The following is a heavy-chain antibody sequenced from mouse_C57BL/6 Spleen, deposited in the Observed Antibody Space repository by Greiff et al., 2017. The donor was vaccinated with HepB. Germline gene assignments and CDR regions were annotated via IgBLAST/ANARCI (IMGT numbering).Heavy chain of an antibody. CDR2: IRSKSNNYAT. CDR3: VRHSNYDYDWFAY. J-gene: IGHJ3*01. Sequence: EADGGLVQPKGSLKLSCAASGFSFNTYAMNWVRQAPGKGLEWVARIRSKSNNYATYYADSVKDRFTISRDDSESMLYLQMNNLKTEDTAMYYCVRHSNYDYDWFAYWGQGTLVTVSA. V-gene: IGHV10-1*01. CDR1: GFSFNTYA. D-gene: IGHD2-4*01.